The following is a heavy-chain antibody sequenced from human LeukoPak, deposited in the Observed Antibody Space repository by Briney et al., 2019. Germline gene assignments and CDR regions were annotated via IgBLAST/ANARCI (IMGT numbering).Heavy chain of an antibody. V-gene: IGHV7-4-1*02. D-gene: IGHD3-16*02. CDR3: ARDLHAYYDYVWGSYRPPSY. Sequence: ASVKVSCKASGYTFTSYAMNWVRQAPGQGLEWMGWINTNTGNPTYAQGFTGRFVFSLDTSVSTAYLQISSLKAEDTAVYCCARDLHAYYDYVWGSYRPPSYWGQGTLVTVSS. CDR2: INTNTGNP. J-gene: IGHJ4*02. CDR1: GYTFTSYA.